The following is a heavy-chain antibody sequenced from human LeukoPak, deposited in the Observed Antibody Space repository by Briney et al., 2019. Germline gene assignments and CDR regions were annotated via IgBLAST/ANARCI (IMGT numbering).Heavy chain of an antibody. V-gene: IGHV3-23*01. CDR1: GFIFSSYA. J-gene: IGHJ4*02. CDR2: ITGSGVGT. Sequence: GGSLRLPCAASGFIFSSYAMTWVRQAPGKGPEWVSAITGSGVGTYYADSVKGRFTISRDNSKNTLYLQMNSLRAEDTAVYYCAKERAFGTWLGDYWGQGTPVTVSS. D-gene: IGHD2/OR15-2a*01. CDR3: AKERAFGTWLGDY.